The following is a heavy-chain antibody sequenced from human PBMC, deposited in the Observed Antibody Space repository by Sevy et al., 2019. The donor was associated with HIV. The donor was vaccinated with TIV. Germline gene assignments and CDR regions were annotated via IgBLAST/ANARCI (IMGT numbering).Heavy chain of an antibody. V-gene: IGHV3-11*01. CDR1: GFTFSDYY. Sequence: GGSLRLSCAASGFTFSDYYMSWIRQAPGKGLELVAYIGSRGTTIYYADSVRGGFTISRDNAKNSLYLQINSLRAEDTAAYYCARPTDDLGAFAVWGQGTMVTVSS. CDR2: IGSRGTTI. CDR3: ARPTDDLGAFAV. J-gene: IGHJ3*01.